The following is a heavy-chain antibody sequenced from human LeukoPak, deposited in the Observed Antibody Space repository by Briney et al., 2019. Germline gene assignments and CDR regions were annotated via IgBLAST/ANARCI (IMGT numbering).Heavy chain of an antibody. Sequence: ASVKVSCKASGYTFTSYYMHWVRQAPGQGLEWMGWINPNSGGTNYAQKFQGRVTMTRDTSISTAYMELSRLRSDDTAVYYCARELYGDYVGYYGMDVWGQGTTVTVSS. D-gene: IGHD4-17*01. CDR3: ARELYGDYVGYYGMDV. CDR2: INPNSGGT. J-gene: IGHJ6*02. V-gene: IGHV1-2*02. CDR1: GYTFTSYY.